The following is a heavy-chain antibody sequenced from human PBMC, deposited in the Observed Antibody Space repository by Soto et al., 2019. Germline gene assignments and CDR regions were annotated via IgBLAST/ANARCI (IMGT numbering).Heavy chain of an antibody. V-gene: IGHV4-61*01. D-gene: IGHD4-17*01. CDR3: ARGATVTQYDY. J-gene: IGHJ4*02. Sequence: SETLSLTCTVSGVSVSSGSFYWAWIRQPPWKGLEWIGFGSYSGTTNYKPSLKSRVTISVDTSRSQISLKVSSLTAADTAVYYCARGATVTQYDYWGQGTLVTVSS. CDR1: GVSVSSGSFY. CDR2: GSYSGTT.